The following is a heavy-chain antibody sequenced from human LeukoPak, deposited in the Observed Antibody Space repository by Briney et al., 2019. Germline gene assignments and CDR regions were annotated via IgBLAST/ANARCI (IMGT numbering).Heavy chain of an antibody. CDR3: AGRTADTSGYYYVPKYFQH. D-gene: IGHD3-22*01. V-gene: IGHV3-23*01. J-gene: IGHJ1*01. CDR1: GFTFSSYG. CDR2: ISSNGGST. Sequence: GGSLRLSCAASGFTFSSYGMSWVRQAPGKGLAWVSGISSNGGSTYYADSVKGRFTISRDNSMDTLYLQMNSLRAEDTAVYYCAGRTADTSGYYYVPKYFQHWGQGTLVTVSS.